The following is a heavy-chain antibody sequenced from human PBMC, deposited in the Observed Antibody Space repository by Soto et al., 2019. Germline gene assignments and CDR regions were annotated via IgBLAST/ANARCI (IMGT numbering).Heavy chain of an antibody. CDR2: MNPYNGNA. V-gene: IGHV1-8*01. CDR3: ARRKERSGPHYFDS. J-gene: IGHJ4*02. Sequence: ASVKVSCKASGYTFITYDIHWVRQATGQGLEWMGWMNPYNGNAGYAQKFQGRVTMTRNTSISTAYMELSSLRSEDTAVYFCARRKERSGPHYFDSWGQGXLGTVS. D-gene: IGHD6-25*01. CDR1: GYTFITYD.